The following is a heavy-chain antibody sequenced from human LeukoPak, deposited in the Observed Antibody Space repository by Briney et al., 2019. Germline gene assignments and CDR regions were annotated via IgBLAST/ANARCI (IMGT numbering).Heavy chain of an antibody. CDR1: GGSISSGGYY. CDR3: AREIAAAGTNSGYWYMDV. Sequence: PSETLSLTCTVSGGSISSGGYYWSWIRQPPGKGLEWIGYIYHSGSTYYNPSLKSRVTISVDRSKNQFSLKLSSVTAADTAVYYCAREIAAAGTNSGYWYMDVWGKGTTVTVSS. CDR2: IYHSGST. J-gene: IGHJ6*03. D-gene: IGHD6-13*01. V-gene: IGHV4-30-2*01.